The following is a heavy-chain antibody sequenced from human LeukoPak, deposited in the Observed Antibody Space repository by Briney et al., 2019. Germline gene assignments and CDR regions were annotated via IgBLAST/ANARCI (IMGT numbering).Heavy chain of an antibody. CDR2: FNGRGDST. J-gene: IGHJ4*02. CDR3: AKGSRHTIFGVIIPFDY. D-gene: IGHD3-3*01. CDR1: GFTFSHYG. V-gene: IGHV3-23*01. Sequence: PGGSLRLSCEVSGFTFSHYGMSWVRQAPGKGPEWVAGFNGRGDSTYYAESVRGRFTISRDTSKNTLYLQVNSLRAEDTAVYYCAKGSRHTIFGVIIPFDYWGQGTLVTVSS.